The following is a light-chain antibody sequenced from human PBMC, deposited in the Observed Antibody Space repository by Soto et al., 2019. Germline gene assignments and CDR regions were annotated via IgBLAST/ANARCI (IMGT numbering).Light chain of an antibody. CDR1: QVIGTS. Sequence: DIPMIQSPPSVSASVGDRVTITCRASQVIGTSLAWYQQKPGKAPQLLIYDASSLQSGIPSRFSGSGSGADFTLTISSLQPEDFATYYCQQANSFPLTFGGGTKVEIK. CDR2: DAS. V-gene: IGKV1D-12*01. CDR3: QQANSFPLT. J-gene: IGKJ4*01.